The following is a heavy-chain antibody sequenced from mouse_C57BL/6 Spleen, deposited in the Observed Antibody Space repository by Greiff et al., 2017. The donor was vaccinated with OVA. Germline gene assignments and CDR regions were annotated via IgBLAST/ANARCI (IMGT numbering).Heavy chain of an antibody. CDR2: IDPETGGT. Sequence: VQLQQSGAELVRPGASVTLSCKASGYTFTDYEMHWVKQTPVHGLAWIGAIDPETGGTAYNQKFKGKAILTADKSSSTAYMELRSLTSEDSAVYYCTRSSGNYLYAMDYWGQGTSVTVSS. J-gene: IGHJ4*01. D-gene: IGHD2-1*01. V-gene: IGHV1-15*01. CDR1: GYTFTDYE. CDR3: TRSSGNYLYAMDY.